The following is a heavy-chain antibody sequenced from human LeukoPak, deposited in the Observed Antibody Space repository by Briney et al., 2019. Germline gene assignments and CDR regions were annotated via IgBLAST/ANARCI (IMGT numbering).Heavy chain of an antibody. CDR2: IYYSGST. J-gene: IGHJ5*02. D-gene: IGHD1-1*01. Sequence: PSETLSLTCTVSGGSISSSSYYWGRIRQPPGKGLEWIGTIYYSGSTYYNPSLKSRVTISVYTSKNQFSLKLRSVTAADTSVYYCARVPGGALNWFDPWGQGTLVTVSS. CDR1: GGSISSSSYY. V-gene: IGHV4-39*01. CDR3: ARVPGGALNWFDP.